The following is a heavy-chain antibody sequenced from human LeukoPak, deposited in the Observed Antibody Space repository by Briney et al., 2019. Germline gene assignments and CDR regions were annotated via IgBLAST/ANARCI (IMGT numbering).Heavy chain of an antibody. CDR3: AREGPSFDY. Sequence: SETQSLTCTVSGGSISSYYWSWIRQPPGKGLEWIGYIYYSGSTNYNPSLKSRVTISVDTSKNQFSLKLSSVTAADTAVYYCAREGPSFDYWGQGTLVTVSS. J-gene: IGHJ4*02. CDR1: GGSISSYY. V-gene: IGHV4-59*12. CDR2: IYYSGST.